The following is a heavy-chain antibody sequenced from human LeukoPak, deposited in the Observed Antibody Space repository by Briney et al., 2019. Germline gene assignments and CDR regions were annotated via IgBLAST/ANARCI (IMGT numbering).Heavy chain of an antibody. CDR3: ARRRGAFGEGEFDY. J-gene: IGHJ4*02. CDR2: SHTGGSI. CDR1: GVSISGFY. D-gene: IGHD1-26*01. V-gene: IGHV4-4*08. Sequence: PSETPSLTCTVSGVSISGFYWNWIRQPPRKGLEWVGYSHTGGSISSNPSLNSRVAFSMDTSKNQVSLRLNSVTATDTAVYYCARRRGAFGEGEFDYWGQGIPVTVST.